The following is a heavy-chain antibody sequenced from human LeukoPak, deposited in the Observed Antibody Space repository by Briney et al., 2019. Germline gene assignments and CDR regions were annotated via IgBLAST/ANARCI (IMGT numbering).Heavy chain of an antibody. D-gene: IGHD2-2*01. J-gene: IGHJ6*03. Sequence: SQTLSLTCAVSGGSISSGGYSWSWIRQPPGKGLEWIGYIYYSGSTYYNPSLKSRVTISVDTSKNQFSLKLSSVTAADTAVYYCARAQGLYCSSTSCYYYYYYYMDVWGKGTTVTVSS. CDR2: IYYSGST. V-gene: IGHV4-30-4*07. CDR3: ARAQGLYCSSTSCYYYYYYYMDV. CDR1: GGSISSGGYS.